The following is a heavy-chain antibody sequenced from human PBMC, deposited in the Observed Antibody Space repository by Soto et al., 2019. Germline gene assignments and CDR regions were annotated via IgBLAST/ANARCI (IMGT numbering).Heavy chain of an antibody. CDR3: ARAPTESDCERAVAEHYGMDV. D-gene: IGHD6-19*01. V-gene: IGHV3-11*01. J-gene: IGHJ6*02. CDR1: GFIFSDYY. Sequence: QVQLVESGGGLVKPGGSLRLSCAASGFIFSDYYMSWIRQARGKGLEWVSYIISRGSTIYYGDSVKGRFTISRDNAKNSKYLQLITLRVEDPAVYYCARAPTESDCERAVAEHYGMDVWGQGTTVTVSS. CDR2: IISRGSTI.